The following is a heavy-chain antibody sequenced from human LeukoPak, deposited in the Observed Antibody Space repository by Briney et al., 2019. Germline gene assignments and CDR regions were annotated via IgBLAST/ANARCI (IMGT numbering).Heavy chain of an antibody. CDR3: AREAQFYSWFDP. CDR1: GGPFRRYA. J-gene: IGHJ5*02. Sequence: WASPKASCKASGGPFRRYAISWVRQAPGQGLEWMGRIIPIFGIANYAQKFQGRVTITADKSTSTAYMELSSLRSEDTAVYYCAREAQFYSWFDPWGQGTLVTVSS. V-gene: IGHV1-69*04. D-gene: IGHD2-15*01. CDR2: IIPIFGIA.